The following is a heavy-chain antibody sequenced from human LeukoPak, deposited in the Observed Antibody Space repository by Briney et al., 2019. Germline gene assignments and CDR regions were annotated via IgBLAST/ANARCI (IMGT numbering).Heavy chain of an antibody. J-gene: IGHJ5*02. CDR1: GYIFTGDY. CDR2: INPHTGGA. Sequence: ASVKVSCKASGYIFTGDYIHWVRQAPGQGLEWMGWINPHTGGATYAQKFQGRVTMTRDTSINTAYLELSSLRHDDTAVYYCARGWWQQLQPGWFDPWGQGTLVTVSS. D-gene: IGHD2-15*01. CDR3: ARGWWQQLQPGWFDP. V-gene: IGHV1-2*02.